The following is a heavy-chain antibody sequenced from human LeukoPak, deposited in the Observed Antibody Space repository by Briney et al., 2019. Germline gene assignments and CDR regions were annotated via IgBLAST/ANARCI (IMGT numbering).Heavy chain of an antibody. J-gene: IGHJ4*02. CDR2: ISSSGSTI. D-gene: IGHD4-23*01. V-gene: IGHV3-48*03. Sequence: GGSLRLSCAASGFTFSSYEMNWVRQAPGKGLEWVSYISSSGSTIYYADSVKGRFTISRDNSKNTLYLQMNSLRAEDTAVYYCAKDDYGGNGIDYWGQGTLVTVSS. CDR3: AKDDYGGNGIDY. CDR1: GFTFSSYE.